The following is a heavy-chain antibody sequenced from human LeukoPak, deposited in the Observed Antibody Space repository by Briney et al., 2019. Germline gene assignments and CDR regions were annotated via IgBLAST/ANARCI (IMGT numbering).Heavy chain of an antibody. J-gene: IGHJ4*02. CDR1: GYTFTGYY. V-gene: IGHV1-2*02. D-gene: IGHD1-26*01. Sequence: ASVKVSCKASGYTFTGYYMHWVRQAPGQGLEWMGWINPESGGTNYAQQFQGRVTMTRDTSISTAYMELTSLRSDDTTVYYCARLPVIVGAWSPIDYWGRGTRVTVSS. CDR3: ARLPVIVGAWSPIDY. CDR2: INPESGGT.